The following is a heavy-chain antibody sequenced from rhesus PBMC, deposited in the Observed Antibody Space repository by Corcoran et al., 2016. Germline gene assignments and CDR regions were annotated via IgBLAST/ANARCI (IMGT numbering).Heavy chain of an antibody. CDR2: FNSGGGST. CDR1: GFTFSSYG. CDR3: AKEGEVGGGWYRYGKYFEF. J-gene: IGHJ1*01. V-gene: IGHV3S5*01. Sequence: EVQLVETGGGLVQPGGSLKLSCAASGFTFSSYGMSWVRQAPGKGLEWVSAFNSGGGSTYYADSVKGRFTISRDNSKNTLSLQMNSLRAEDTAVYYCAKEGEVGGGWYRYGKYFEFWGQGALVTVSS. D-gene: IGHD6-37*01.